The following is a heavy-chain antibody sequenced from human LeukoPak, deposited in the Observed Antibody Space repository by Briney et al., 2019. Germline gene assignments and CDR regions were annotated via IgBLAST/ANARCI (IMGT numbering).Heavy chain of an antibody. Sequence: SETLSLTCTVSGYSISSGYYWGWIRQPPGKGLEWIGSIYHSGSTYYNPSLKSRVTISVDTSKNQFSLKLSSVTAADTAVYYCARGLSRSGSFGTPGDYWGQGTLVTVSS. CDR3: ARGLSRSGSFGTPGDY. D-gene: IGHD1-26*01. CDR2: IYHSGST. J-gene: IGHJ4*02. CDR1: GYSISSGYY. V-gene: IGHV4-38-2*02.